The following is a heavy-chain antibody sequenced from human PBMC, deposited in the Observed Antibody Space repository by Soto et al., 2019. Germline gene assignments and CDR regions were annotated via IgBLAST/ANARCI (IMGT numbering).Heavy chain of an antibody. Sequence: PSETLSLTCTVSGGSISSYYWSWIRQPPGKGLEWIGYIYYSGSTNYNPSLKSRVTISVDTSKNQFSLKLSSVTAADTAVYYCARDDYGDAGGWFDPWGQGTLVTVSS. V-gene: IGHV4-59*01. CDR2: IYYSGST. J-gene: IGHJ5*02. CDR3: ARDDYGDAGGWFDP. CDR1: GGSISSYY. D-gene: IGHD4-17*01.